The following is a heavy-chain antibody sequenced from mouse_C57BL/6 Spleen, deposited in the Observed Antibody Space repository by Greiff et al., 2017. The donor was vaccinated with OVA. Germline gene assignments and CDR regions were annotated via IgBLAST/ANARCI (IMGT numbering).Heavy chain of an antibody. J-gene: IGHJ3*01. CDR2: IYPGSGST. CDR3: ARPSYYGSSWFAY. V-gene: IGHV1-55*01. D-gene: IGHD1-1*01. CDR1: GYTFTSYW. Sequence: VQLQQPGAELVKPGASVKMSCKASGYTFTSYWITWVKQRPGQGLEWIGDIYPGSGSTNYNEKFKSKATLTVDTSSSTAYMQLSSLTSEDSAVYYCARPSYYGSSWFAYWGQGTLVTVSA.